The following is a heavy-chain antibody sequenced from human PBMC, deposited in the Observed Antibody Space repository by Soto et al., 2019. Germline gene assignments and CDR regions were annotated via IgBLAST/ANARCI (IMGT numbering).Heavy chain of an antibody. CDR2: INPNSGGT. CDR3: ARDGRELELRNYYYGMDV. D-gene: IGHD1-7*01. CDR1: GYTFTGYY. Sequence: VSCKASGYTFTGYYMHWVRQAPGQGLEWMGWINPNSGGTNYAQKFQGWVTMTRDTSISTAYMELSRLRSDDTAVYYCARDGRELELRNYYYGMDVWGQGTTVTVSS. J-gene: IGHJ6*02. V-gene: IGHV1-2*04.